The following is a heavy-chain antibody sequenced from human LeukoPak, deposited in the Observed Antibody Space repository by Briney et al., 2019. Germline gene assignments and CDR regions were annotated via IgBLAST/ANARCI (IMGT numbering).Heavy chain of an antibody. V-gene: IGHV3-21*01. D-gene: IGHD4-23*01. Sequence: GGSLRLSCAASGFSFSTYSMNWVRQAPGKGLEWVSSISSSSSFIYYPDSVKGRFTTSRDNAKNSLYLQMNSLRAEDTAVYFCARGSEAGVVTRYDYWGQGTLVTVSS. CDR1: GFSFSTYS. J-gene: IGHJ4*02. CDR3: ARGSEAGVVTRYDY. CDR2: ISSSSSFI.